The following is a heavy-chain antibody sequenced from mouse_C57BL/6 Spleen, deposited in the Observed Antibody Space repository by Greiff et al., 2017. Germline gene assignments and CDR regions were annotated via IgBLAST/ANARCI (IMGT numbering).Heavy chain of an antibody. CDR2: IPPNSGST. V-gene: IGHV1-64*01. D-gene: IGHD2-2*01. CDR1: GYTFTSYW. J-gene: IGHJ3*01. Sequence: VQLQQPGAELVKPGASVKLSCKASGYTFTSYWMHWVKQRPGQGLEWIGMIPPNSGSTNYNEKFKSKATLTVDKSSSTAYMQLSSLTSEDSAVYYCARSYYGYDEAYWGQGTLVTVSA. CDR3: ARSYYGYDEAY.